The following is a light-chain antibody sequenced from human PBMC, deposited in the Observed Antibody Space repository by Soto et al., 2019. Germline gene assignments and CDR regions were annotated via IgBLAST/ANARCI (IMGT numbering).Light chain of an antibody. J-gene: IGKJ1*01. V-gene: IGKV3-15*01. Sequence: VTQSPATLSVAPGQRVTLSCRASQSVGGSLAWYRQKPGQAPSLLVYGASTRATGIPARFSGSGSGTEFTLTIRSLQSDDFAVYYCLQYDKWPPWTFGQGTKV. CDR3: LQYDKWPPWT. CDR1: QSVGGS. CDR2: GAS.